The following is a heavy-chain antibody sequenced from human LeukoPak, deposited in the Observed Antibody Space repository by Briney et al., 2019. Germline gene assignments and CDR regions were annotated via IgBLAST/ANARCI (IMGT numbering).Heavy chain of an antibody. Sequence: GGTLRLSCAASGFTFSSYGMSWVRQAPGKGLEWVSAISGSGGSTYYAGSVKGRFTISRDNSKNTLYLQMNSLRAEDTAVYYCAKTAGLHYYYMDVWGKGTTVTISS. V-gene: IGHV3-23*01. J-gene: IGHJ6*03. CDR3: AKTAGLHYYYMDV. CDR2: ISGSGGST. CDR1: GFTFSSYG.